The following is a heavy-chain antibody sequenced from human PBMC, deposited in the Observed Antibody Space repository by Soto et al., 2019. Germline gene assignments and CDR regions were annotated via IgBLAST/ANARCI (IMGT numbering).Heavy chain of an antibody. D-gene: IGHD1-26*01. CDR1: GFTFSSYG. CDR2: IWYDGSNK. V-gene: IGHV3-33*01. Sequence: SGGSLRLSCAASGFTFSSYGMHWVRQAPGKGLEWVAVIWYDGSNKYYADSVKGRFTISRDNSKNTLYLQMNSLRAEDTAVYYCARDRSGYYYGMDVWGQGTTVTVSS. CDR3: ARDRSGYYYGMDV. J-gene: IGHJ6*02.